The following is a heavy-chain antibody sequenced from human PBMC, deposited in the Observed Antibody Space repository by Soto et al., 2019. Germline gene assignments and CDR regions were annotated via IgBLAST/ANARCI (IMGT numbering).Heavy chain of an antibody. CDR3: ARDDTTVRGIVGLSKYGMDV. V-gene: IGHV1-2*04. CDR2: INPNSGGT. J-gene: IGHJ6*02. CDR1: GYTFTGYY. D-gene: IGHD3-10*01. Sequence: GASVKVSCKASGYTFTGYYMHWVRQAPGQGLEWMGWINPNSGGTNYAQKFQGWVTMTRDTSISTAYMELSRLRSDDTAVYYCARDDTTVRGIVGLSKYGMDVWGQGTTVTVSS.